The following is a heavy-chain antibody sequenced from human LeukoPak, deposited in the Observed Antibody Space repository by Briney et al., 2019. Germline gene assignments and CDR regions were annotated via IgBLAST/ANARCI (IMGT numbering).Heavy chain of an antibody. CDR3: ARRLDLWDAFGI. CDR1: GGSISGTYY. D-gene: IGHD2-21*01. Sequence: SETLSLTCTVSGGSISGTYYWSWIRQPPGKGLEWIGYIYYSGSTNYNPSLKSRVTISVDTSKNQFSLKLSSVTAADTAVYYCARRLDLWDAFGIWGQGTMVTVSS. J-gene: IGHJ3*02. CDR2: IYYSGST. V-gene: IGHV4-59*08.